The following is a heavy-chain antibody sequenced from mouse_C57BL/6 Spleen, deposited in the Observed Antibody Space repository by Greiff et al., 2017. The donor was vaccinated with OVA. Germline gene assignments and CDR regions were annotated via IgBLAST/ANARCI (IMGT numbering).Heavy chain of an antibody. V-gene: IGHV1-15*01. J-gene: IGHJ4*01. CDR2: IDPETGGT. CDR1: GYTFTDYE. D-gene: IGHD2-2*01. Sequence: VQLQQSGAELVRPGASVTLSCKASGYTFTDYEMHWVKQTPVHGLEWIGAIDPETGGTAYNQKFKGKAILTADKSSSTAYMELRSLTSEDSAVYYCTSRVGYDGLYAMDYWGQGTSVTVSS. CDR3: TSRVGYDGLYAMDY.